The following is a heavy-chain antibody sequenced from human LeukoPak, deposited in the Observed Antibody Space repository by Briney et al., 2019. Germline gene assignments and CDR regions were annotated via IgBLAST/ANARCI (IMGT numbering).Heavy chain of an antibody. V-gene: IGHV4-31*03. CDR1: GGSISSGAYY. J-gene: IGHJ4*02. CDR3: SRGDGYISDF. CDR2: IYYSGTS. D-gene: IGHD5-24*01. Sequence: PSETLSLTCTVSGGSISSGAYYWSWIRQHPGEGLEWIGYIYYSGTSYYNPSLKSRVSISLDTSKNQFSLEVSSVTAADTAVYYCSRGDGYISDFWGQGTLVTVSS.